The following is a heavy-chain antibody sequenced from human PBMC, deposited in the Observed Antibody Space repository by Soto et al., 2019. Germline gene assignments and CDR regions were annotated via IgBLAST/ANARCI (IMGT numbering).Heavy chain of an antibody. V-gene: IGHV3-53*01. CDR1: GFTVSSNY. CDR2: IYSGGST. J-gene: IGHJ4*02. D-gene: IGHD3-22*01. CDR3: ARDYYDSSGSFDY. Sequence: GGSLRLSCAASGFTVSSNYMSWVRQAPGKGLEWVSVIYSGGSTYYADSVKGRFTISRDNSKNTLYLQMNSLRAEDTAVYYCARDYYDSSGSFDYWGQGTLVTSPQ.